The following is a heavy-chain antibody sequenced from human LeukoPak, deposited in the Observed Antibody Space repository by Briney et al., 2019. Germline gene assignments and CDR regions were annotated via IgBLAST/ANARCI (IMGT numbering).Heavy chain of an antibody. D-gene: IGHD4-17*01. J-gene: IGHJ4*02. CDR2: ISTYNGNT. CDR1: GYTFTSNG. CDR3: ARLESVTSDL. Sequence: ASVKVSCKASGYTFTSNGIIWVRQAPGQGLEWMGWISTYNGNTNFAQNVQGRVTMTTDTSTSTAYMELRSLRSDDTAVYYCARLESVTSDLWGQGTLVTASS. V-gene: IGHV1-18*01.